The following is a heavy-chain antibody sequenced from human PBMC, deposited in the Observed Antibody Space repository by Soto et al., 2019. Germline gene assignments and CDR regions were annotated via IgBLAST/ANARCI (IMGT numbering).Heavy chain of an antibody. J-gene: IGHJ4*02. CDR2: ISTYNGNT. D-gene: IGHD3-10*01. CDR3: AREMVRGVGSDY. CDR1: GYTFTSYG. V-gene: IGHV1-18*01. Sequence: QVQLLQSGAEVKKPGASVKVSCKASGYTFTSYGISWVRQAPGQGLEWMGWISTYNGNTKYAQKLHGRVTKTTDTSTSTAYVELRSLRSDDTAVFFCAREMVRGVGSDYWGQGTLVTVSS.